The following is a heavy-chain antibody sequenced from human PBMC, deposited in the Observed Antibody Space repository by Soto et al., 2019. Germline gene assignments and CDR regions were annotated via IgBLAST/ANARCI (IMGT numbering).Heavy chain of an antibody. J-gene: IGHJ4*02. CDR1: GFTFSSFG. Sequence: QVLLVESGGGVVQPGRSLRISCAVSGFTFSSFGMHWVRQAPGKGLEWVAVISDDGSSKHYADSLKGRFTISRDNSNNTLYLPMDSLGPEDTAVYYCAKDRWGDFGDLNLPGYWGQGTLVTVSS. V-gene: IGHV3-30*18. CDR3: AKDRWGDFGDLNLPGY. CDR2: ISDDGSSK. D-gene: IGHD4-17*01.